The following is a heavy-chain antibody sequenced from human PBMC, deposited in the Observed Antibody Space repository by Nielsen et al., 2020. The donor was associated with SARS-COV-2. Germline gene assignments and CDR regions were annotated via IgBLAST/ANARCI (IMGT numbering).Heavy chain of an antibody. CDR2: INPNSGGT. J-gene: IGHJ6*02. D-gene: IGHD2-21*02. Sequence: ASVTVSCKASGYTFTGYYMHWVRQAPGQGLEWMGRINPNSGGTNYAQKFQGRVTMTRDTSISTAYMELSRLRSDDTAVYYCARFVVVTAMAGMDVWGQGTTVTVSS. CDR3: ARFVVVTAMAGMDV. V-gene: IGHV1-2*06. CDR1: GYTFTGYY.